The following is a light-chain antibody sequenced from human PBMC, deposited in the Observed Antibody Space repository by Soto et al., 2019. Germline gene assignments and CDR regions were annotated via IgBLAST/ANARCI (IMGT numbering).Light chain of an antibody. CDR3: VHGTHWPRT. CDR2: KVS. V-gene: IGKV2-30*01. J-gene: IGKJ1*01. Sequence: DAVMTQSPLSLPVTLGQSASISCRASQSLAYSYGNTYLTWFQQRPGQSPTRLIYKVSNRESGVTDRFSGRESGTHYQQNISRVEAEDVGVYYCVHGTHWPRTIGQSTKVEI. CDR1: QSLAYSYGNTY.